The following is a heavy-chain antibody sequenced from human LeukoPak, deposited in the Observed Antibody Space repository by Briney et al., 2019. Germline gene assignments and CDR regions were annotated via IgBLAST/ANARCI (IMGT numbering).Heavy chain of an antibody. CDR1: GGSISSYY. CDR3: ARRDSYSSGYYYFDY. D-gene: IGHD3-22*01. Sequence: PSETLSLTCTVSGGSISSYYWSWIRQPPGKGLEWIGSTLYNGRTYYKPSLKSRVTISVDTSKNQFSLKLSSVTAADTAVYYCARRDSYSSGYYYFDYWGQGTLVTVSS. J-gene: IGHJ4*02. V-gene: IGHV4-39*01. CDR2: TLYNGRT.